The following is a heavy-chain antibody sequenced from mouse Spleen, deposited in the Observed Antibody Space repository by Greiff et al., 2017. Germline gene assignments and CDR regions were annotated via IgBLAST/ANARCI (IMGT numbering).Heavy chain of an antibody. CDR2: ISSGGSYT. J-gene: IGHJ1*01. D-gene: IGHD3-3*01. V-gene: IGHV5-9-1*01. CDR3: ARRGDEKYFDV. Sequence: DVMLVESGGGLVKPGGSLKLSCAASGFTFSSYAMSWVRQTPEKRLEWVATISSGGSYTYYPDSVKGRFTISRDNAKNTLYLQMSSLRSEDTAMYYCARRGDEKYFDVWGAGTTVTVSS. CDR1: GFTFSSYA.